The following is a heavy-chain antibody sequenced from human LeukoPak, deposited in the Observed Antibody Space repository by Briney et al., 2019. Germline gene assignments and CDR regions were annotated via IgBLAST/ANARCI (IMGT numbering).Heavy chain of an antibody. Sequence: GAALQISSECSGSIFTSYWIGGVRQLPGKGVEWMGIIYTGGSETKDSPSFEGQTTITANKSISTSYLQWSSLKAAGAALYSCARVLDVVVVAATHVQWSFDIWGQGTMVTVSS. CDR2: IYTGGSET. J-gene: IGHJ3*02. CDR3: ARVLDVVVVAATHVQWSFDI. V-gene: IGHV5-51*01. D-gene: IGHD2-15*01. CDR1: GSIFTSYW.